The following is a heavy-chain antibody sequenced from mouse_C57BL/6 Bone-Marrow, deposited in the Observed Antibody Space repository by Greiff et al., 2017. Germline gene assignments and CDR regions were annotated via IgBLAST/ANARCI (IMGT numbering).Heavy chain of an antibody. CDR2: IYPGDGDT. Sequence: QVQLKQSGPELVKPGASVKISCKASGSAFSSSWMNWVKQRPGKGLEWIGRIYPGDGDTNYNGKFKGKATLTADKSSSTAYMQLSSLTSEDSAVYFCARSPYGSSSGDYWGQGTTLTVSS. CDR3: ARSPYGSSSGDY. CDR1: GSAFSSSW. V-gene: IGHV1-82*01. D-gene: IGHD1-1*01. J-gene: IGHJ2*01.